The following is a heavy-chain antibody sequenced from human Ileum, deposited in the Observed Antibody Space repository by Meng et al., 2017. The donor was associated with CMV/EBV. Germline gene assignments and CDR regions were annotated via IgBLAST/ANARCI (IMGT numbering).Heavy chain of an antibody. CDR1: GFTFSDYY. D-gene: IGHD4-17*01. CDR2: ITHDGNSA. CDR3: VRDIPGDIDYVFDY. J-gene: IGHJ4*02. V-gene: IGHV3-74*01. Sequence: GESLKISCEASGFTFSDYYMAWIRQAPGKGPMWVSRITHDGNSAIYADPVKGRFTASRDSTKNTLYLQMNSLRADDTAVYYCVRDIPGDIDYVFDYWGQGAQVTVSS.